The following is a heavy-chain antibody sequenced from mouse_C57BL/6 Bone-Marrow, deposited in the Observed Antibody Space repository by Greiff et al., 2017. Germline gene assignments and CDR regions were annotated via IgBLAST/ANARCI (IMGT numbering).Heavy chain of an antibody. CDR3: TRAVVAEYYAMDY. CDR2: IDPANGNT. J-gene: IGHJ4*01. CDR1: GFNIKNTY. D-gene: IGHD1-1*01. V-gene: IGHV14-3*01. Sequence: EVQLQQSVAELVRPGASVKLSCTASGFNIKNTYMHWVKQRPEQGLEWIGRIDPANGNTKYAPKFQGKATITADTSSNTAYLQRSSLTSEDTAIXYCTRAVVAEYYAMDYWGQGTSVTVSS.